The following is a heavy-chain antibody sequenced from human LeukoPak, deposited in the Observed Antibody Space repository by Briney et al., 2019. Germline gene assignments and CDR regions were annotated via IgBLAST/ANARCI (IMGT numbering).Heavy chain of an antibody. CDR1: GYTFTYYY. CDR2: INTKTGAT. D-gene: IGHD4-17*01. J-gene: IGHJ6*02. Sequence: ASVKVSCKASGYTFTYYYVHWVRQAPGQGLEWMGWINTKTGATNYAQKFQGRVTMTRDTSISTAYMELSRLRSDDTAVYYCAREPYGDYSHTNYYYYYGMDVWGQGTTVTVSS. V-gene: IGHV1-2*02. CDR3: AREPYGDYSHTNYYYYYGMDV.